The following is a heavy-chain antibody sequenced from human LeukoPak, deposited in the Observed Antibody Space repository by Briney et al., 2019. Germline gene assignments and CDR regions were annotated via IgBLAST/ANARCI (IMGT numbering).Heavy chain of an antibody. CDR2: ISDNGGGT. Sequence: GGSLRLSCAASGFTFSNYAMSWVRQAPGKGLEWVSTISDNGGGTHYADSVKGRFTTSRDNSQNSLYLQMNSLRSEDTAIYFCAKDLYGPGTFFDYWGQGTLVTVSS. CDR1: GFTFSNYA. D-gene: IGHD3-10*01. J-gene: IGHJ4*02. CDR3: AKDLYGPGTFFDY. V-gene: IGHV3-23*01.